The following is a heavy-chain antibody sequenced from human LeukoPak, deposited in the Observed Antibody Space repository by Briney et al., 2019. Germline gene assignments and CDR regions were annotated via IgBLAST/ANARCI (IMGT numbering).Heavy chain of an antibody. CDR2: INSDGSST. Sequence: GGSLRLSCAASGFAFSSYWMHWVRQVPGKGLVWVSRINSDGSSTSYADSVRGRFTISRDNAKNTLYVQMNSLRAEDTAVYYCSTGSGHAFDIWGRGTMVTVSS. CDR1: GFAFSSYW. CDR3: STGSGHAFDI. J-gene: IGHJ3*02. D-gene: IGHD3-10*01. V-gene: IGHV3-74*01.